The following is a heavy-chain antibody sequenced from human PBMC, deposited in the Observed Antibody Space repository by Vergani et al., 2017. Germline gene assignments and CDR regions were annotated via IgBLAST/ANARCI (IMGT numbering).Heavy chain of an antibody. CDR2: IDHTGRP. J-gene: IGHJ6*03. CDR1: GGSFTSYH. D-gene: IGHD4-11*01. V-gene: IGHV4-34*01. Sequence: QVQLQQWLGVLLKLSETLSLTCVVNGGSFTSYHWTWIRQSPGEGLEWVGDIDHTGRPDYNPSLKSRLTMSVDKSRNQFSLTLNAVTATDTAIYFCARVNTETNGHLYYYYYMDVWGQGTAVTVS. CDR3: ARVNTETNGHLYYYYYMDV.